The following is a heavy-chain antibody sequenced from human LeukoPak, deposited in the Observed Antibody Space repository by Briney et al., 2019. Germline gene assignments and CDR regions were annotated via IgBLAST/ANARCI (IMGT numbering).Heavy chain of an antibody. Sequence: GRSLRLSCAASGFTFDDYAMHWVRQAPGKGLEWVSGISWNSGSIGYADSVKGRFTISRDNAKNSLYLQMNSLRAEDTALYYCAKDQYYYGSGSYPCWGQGTLVTVSS. J-gene: IGHJ4*02. CDR3: AKDQYYYGSGSYPC. D-gene: IGHD3-10*01. CDR1: GFTFDDYA. V-gene: IGHV3-9*01. CDR2: ISWNSGSI.